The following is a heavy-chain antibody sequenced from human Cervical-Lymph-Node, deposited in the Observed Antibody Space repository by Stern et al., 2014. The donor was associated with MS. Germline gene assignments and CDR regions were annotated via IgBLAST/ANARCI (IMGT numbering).Heavy chain of an antibody. V-gene: IGHV3-74*02. J-gene: IGHJ4*02. CDR3: ARGVGDY. CDR2: INRDGSDT. Sequence: EVHLVESGGGLVQPGGSLRLSCAASGFNFSSYWMHWVRQFPEKGLFWVSQINRDGSDTSYADSVKGGFSISRDNIRNMLYLRMTSLRAEDTAVYYCARGVGDYWGQGARVTVSS. D-gene: IGHD3-16*01. CDR1: GFNFSSYW.